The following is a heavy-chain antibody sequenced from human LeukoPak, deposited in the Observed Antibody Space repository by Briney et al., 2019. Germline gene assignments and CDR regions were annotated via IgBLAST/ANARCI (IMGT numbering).Heavy chain of an antibody. CDR2: IYYSGST. J-gene: IGHJ2*01. CDR3: ARGRSIAARQPWYFDL. D-gene: IGHD6-6*01. CDR1: GGSISSYY. V-gene: IGHV4-59*01. Sequence: SETLSLTCTVSGGSISSYYWSWIRQPPGKGLEWIGYIYYSGSTNYNPSLKSRVTISVDTSKNQFSLKLSSVTAADTAVYYCARGRSIAARQPWYFDLWGRGTLVTVSS.